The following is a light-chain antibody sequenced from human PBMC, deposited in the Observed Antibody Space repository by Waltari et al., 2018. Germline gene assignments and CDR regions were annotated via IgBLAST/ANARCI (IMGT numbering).Light chain of an antibody. CDR3: QQSHLTPYT. CDR2: ASS. CDR1: QSISTY. Sequence: DIQMTQSPSSLSASIGARVTITWRASQSISTYLNWYQQKAGKPPKVLIYASSTLLNGVPSRFSGSGSGTDFTLTISGLRPEDFATYYCQQSHLTPYTFGPGTKLEI. V-gene: IGKV1-39*01. J-gene: IGKJ2*01.